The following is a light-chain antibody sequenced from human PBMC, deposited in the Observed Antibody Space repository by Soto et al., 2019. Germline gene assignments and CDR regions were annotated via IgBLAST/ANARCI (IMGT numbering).Light chain of an antibody. CDR1: QSISSW. CDR2: DAS. CDR3: QQYNSYSEA. V-gene: IGKV1-5*01. J-gene: IGKJ1*01. Sequence: PSTLFASVGDTVTVTCRASQSISSWLAWYQQKPGKAPKLLIYDASSLESGVPSRFSGSGSGTEFTLTISSLQPDDFATYYCQQYNSYSEAFGQGTKVDIK.